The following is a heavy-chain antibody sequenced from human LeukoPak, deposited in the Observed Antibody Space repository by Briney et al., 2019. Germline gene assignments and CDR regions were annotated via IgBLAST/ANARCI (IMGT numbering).Heavy chain of an antibody. V-gene: IGHV6-1*01. J-gene: IGHJ6*04. CDR2: TYYRSKWYN. CDR3: ARDLIHRSDWDEDYAIHYYYGMDV. CDR1: GDSVSSNSAA. D-gene: IGHD4-17*01. Sequence: SQTLSLTCAISGDSVSSNSAAWNWIRQSPSRGLEWLGRTYYRSKWYNDYAVSVKSRITINPDTSKNQFSLQLNSVTPEDTAVYYCARDLIHRSDWDEDYAIHYYYGMDVWGKGTTVTVSS.